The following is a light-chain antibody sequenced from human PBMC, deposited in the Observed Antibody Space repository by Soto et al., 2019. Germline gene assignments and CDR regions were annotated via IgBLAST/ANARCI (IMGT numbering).Light chain of an antibody. Sequence: QSVLNQPSSVSGSPGQSVTISCTGTSSDVGGYNYVSWYQQHPGKAPKLMIYDVSKRPSGVPDRFSGSKSGNTASLTISGLQPEDEADYYCCSYAGSYTFVFGTGTKVTVL. V-gene: IGLV2-11*01. CDR3: CSYAGSYTFV. CDR2: DVS. CDR1: SSDVGGYNY. J-gene: IGLJ1*01.